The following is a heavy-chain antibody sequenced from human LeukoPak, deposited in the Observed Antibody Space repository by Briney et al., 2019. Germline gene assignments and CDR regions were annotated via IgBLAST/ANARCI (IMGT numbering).Heavy chain of an antibody. V-gene: IGHV3-48*02. CDR3: ARDRGSDY. J-gene: IGHJ4*02. CDR1: GFTFSIYS. Sequence: GGSLRLSCAASGFTFSIYSMNWVGQAPGKGLEWVSYISSSSSTRYYADSVKGRFTISRDNAKNSLYLHMNSLRDDDTAVYYCARDRGSDYWGQGTLVTVSS. CDR2: ISSSSSTR. D-gene: IGHD3-16*01.